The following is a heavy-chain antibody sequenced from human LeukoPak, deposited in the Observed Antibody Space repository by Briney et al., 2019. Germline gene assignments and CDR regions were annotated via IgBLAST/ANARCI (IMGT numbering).Heavy chain of an antibody. CDR1: GGSLSSSSYY. D-gene: IGHD5-18*01. CDR2: IYYSGST. V-gene: IGHV4-39*01. Sequence: SETLSLTCTVSGGSLSSSSYYWGWIRQPPGKGLEWIGSIYYSGSTYYNPSLKSRVTISVDTSKNQFSLKLSSVTAADTAVYYCARGQVGGYSYGRVGGGLDYWGQGTLVTVSS. J-gene: IGHJ4*02. CDR3: ARGQVGGYSYGRVGGGLDY.